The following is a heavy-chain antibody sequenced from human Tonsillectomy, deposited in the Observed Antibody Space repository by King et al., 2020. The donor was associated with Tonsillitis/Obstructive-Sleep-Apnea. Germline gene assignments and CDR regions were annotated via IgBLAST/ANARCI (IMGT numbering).Heavy chain of an antibody. CDR2: ISSDGKNK. V-gene: IGHV3-30*18. Sequence: VQLVESGGGVVQPGRSLRLSCAASGFTLSSSCIHWVRQGPGKGLEWVAVISSDGKNKYYADSVKGRFTISKDNSKNTLYLQMNSLRTEDTAVYYCAKDRSYSWSFDYWGQGTLVTVSS. J-gene: IGHJ4*02. D-gene: IGHD6-13*01. CDR1: GFTLSSSC. CDR3: AKDRSYSWSFDY.